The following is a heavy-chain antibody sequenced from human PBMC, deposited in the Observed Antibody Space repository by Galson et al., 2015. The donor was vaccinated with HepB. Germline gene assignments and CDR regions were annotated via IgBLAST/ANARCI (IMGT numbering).Heavy chain of an antibody. Sequence: ETLSLTCTVSGGSINNYHWSWIRQPPGKGLEWIGYIYYTGRTNYNPSLKSRVTISVDTSKNQVSLSLASVTAADTAVYYCARAKETATVSMHSWGQGTLVTVSS. J-gene: IGHJ4*02. CDR2: IYYTGRT. D-gene: IGHD4-11*01. V-gene: IGHV4-59*01. CDR1: GGSINNYH. CDR3: ARAKETATVSMHS.